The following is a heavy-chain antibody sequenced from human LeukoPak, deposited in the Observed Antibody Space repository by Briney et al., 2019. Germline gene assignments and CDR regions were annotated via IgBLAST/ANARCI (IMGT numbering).Heavy chain of an antibody. J-gene: IGHJ4*02. CDR2: IDPEDGEA. V-gene: IGHV1-69-2*01. CDR1: GNTFTDHY. Sequence: ASVKISCKISGNTFTDHYIHLVQQAPGKGLEWMGLIDPEDGEAKYAEKFQGRLTISADTSRDIGYMELSSLTSEDTAVYYCATHTRLMTYWGQGTLVTVSS. CDR3: ATHTRLMTY. D-gene: IGHD3-16*01.